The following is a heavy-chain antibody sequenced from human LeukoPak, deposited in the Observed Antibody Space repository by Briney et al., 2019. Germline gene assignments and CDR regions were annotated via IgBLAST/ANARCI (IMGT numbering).Heavy chain of an antibody. J-gene: IGHJ5*02. Sequence: SETLSLTCTVPGGSISSGGYYWSWIRQHPGKGLEWIGYIYYSGSTNYNPSLKSRVTISVDTSKNQFSLKLSSVTAADTAVYYCAREHCSSTSCYTKWFDPWGQGTLVTVSS. CDR3: AREHCSSTSCYTKWFDP. CDR1: GGSISSGGYY. D-gene: IGHD2-2*02. CDR2: IYYSGST. V-gene: IGHV4-61*08.